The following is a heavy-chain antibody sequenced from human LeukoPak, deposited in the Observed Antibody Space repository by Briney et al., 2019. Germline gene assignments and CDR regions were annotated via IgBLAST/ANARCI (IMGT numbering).Heavy chain of an antibody. D-gene: IGHD1-1*01. CDR1: GYTFTGYY. CDR2: IIPIFGTA. V-gene: IGHV1-69*05. J-gene: IGHJ4*02. CDR3: AKDGEADLRGRRQRIPLPFDY. Sequence: SVKVSCKASGYTFTGYYMHWVRQAPGQGLEWMGGIIPIFGTANYAQKFQGRVTITTDESTSTAYMELNSLRAEDTAVYYCAKDGEADLRGRRQRIPLPFDYWGQGTLVTVSS.